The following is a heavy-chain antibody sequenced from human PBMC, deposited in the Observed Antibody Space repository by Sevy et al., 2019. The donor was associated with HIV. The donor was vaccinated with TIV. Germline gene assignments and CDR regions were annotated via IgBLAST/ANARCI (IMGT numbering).Heavy chain of an antibody. D-gene: IGHD2-15*01. CDR1: GGSINSGSYY. CDR2: FYPSGST. Sequence: SETLSLTCTVSGGSINSGSYYWSWIRQPAGKGLEFIGRFYPSGSTNYNPSLKSRISMSVDTSKNHFSLNLRSVTAADTAVYYCARDYSGGSCDPSGFDLWGQGTQVTVSS. V-gene: IGHV4-61*02. CDR3: ARDYSGGSCDPSGFDL. J-gene: IGHJ4*02.